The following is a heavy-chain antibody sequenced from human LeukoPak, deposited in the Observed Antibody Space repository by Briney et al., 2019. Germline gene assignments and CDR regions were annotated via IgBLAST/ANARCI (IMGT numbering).Heavy chain of an antibody. D-gene: IGHD2-2*02. Sequence: GASVKVSCKASGYTFTSYGISWVRQAPGQGLEWMGWISAYNGNTNYAQKLQGRVTMTTDTSTSTAYMELRSLRSDDTAVYYCARSTAGCSSTSCYTQKDYWGQGTLVTVSS. CDR2: ISAYNGNT. J-gene: IGHJ4*02. CDR3: ARSTAGCSSTSCYTQKDY. V-gene: IGHV1-18*01. CDR1: GYTFTSYG.